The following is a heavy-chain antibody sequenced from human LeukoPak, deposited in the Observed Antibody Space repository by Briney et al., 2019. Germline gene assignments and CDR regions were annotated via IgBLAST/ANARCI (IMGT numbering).Heavy chain of an antibody. D-gene: IGHD6-19*01. CDR1: GYTFTDYY. CDR2: INPNSAGT. CDR3: AREDSGWYVDY. Sequence: ASVKVSCKASGYTFTDYYMHWVRQAPGQGPEWIGRINPNSAGTNYAQKFEGRVTMTRDTSSSTAYMELSRLRSDDTAVYYCAREDSGWYVDYWGQGTLVTVSS. J-gene: IGHJ4*02. V-gene: IGHV1-2*02.